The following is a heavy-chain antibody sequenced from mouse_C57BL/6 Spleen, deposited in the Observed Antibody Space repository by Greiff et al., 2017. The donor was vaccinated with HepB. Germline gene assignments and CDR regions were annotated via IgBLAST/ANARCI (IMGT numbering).Heavy chain of an antibody. CDR2: INPNYGTT. V-gene: IGHV1-39*01. Sequence: VHVKQSGPELVKPGASVKISCKASGYSFTDYNMNWVKQGNGKSLEWIGVINPNYGTTSYNQKFKGKATLTVDQSSSTAYMQLNSLTSEDSAVYYCARARITTVVAHFDYWGQGTTLTVSS. J-gene: IGHJ2*01. CDR1: GYSFTDYN. D-gene: IGHD1-1*01. CDR3: ARARITTVVAHFDY.